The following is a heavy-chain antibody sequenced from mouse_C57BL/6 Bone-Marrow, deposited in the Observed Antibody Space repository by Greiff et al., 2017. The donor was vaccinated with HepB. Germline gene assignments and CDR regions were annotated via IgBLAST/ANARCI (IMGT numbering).Heavy chain of an antibody. CDR1: GFNIKDDY. J-gene: IGHJ2*01. CDR3: TTGTTVVADYFDY. V-gene: IGHV14-4*01. CDR2: IDPENGDT. Sequence: VQLQQSGAELVRPGASVKLSCTASGFNIKDDYMHWVKHRPEQGLEWIGWIDPENGDTEYASKFQGKATITADTSSTTAYLQLSSLTSEDTAVYYCTTGTTVVADYFDYWGQGTTLTVSS. D-gene: IGHD1-1*01.